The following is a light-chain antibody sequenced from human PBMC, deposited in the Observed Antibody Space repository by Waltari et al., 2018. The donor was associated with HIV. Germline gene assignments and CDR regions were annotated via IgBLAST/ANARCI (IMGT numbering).Light chain of an antibody. CDR3: QTSGSGIWV. CDR1: SRHSNYA. V-gene: IGLV4-69*01. J-gene: IGLJ3*02. Sequence: QPVLTQSPSVSASLGASVTLTCTLSSRHSNYAITWHQQQPEEGPRLLMKLNSDGSHTKGGRIPDTRSGCSSGAERFLTISSLQSEDEADYYWQTSGSGIWVFGGGTKLTVL. CDR2: LNSDGSH.